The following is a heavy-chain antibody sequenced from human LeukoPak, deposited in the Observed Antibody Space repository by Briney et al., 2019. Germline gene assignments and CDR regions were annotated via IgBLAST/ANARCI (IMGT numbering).Heavy chain of an antibody. Sequence: PGGSLRLSCAASGFTFSSYEMNWVRQAPGKGLDWVSYISSSGSAIYYADSVKGRFTNSRDNSKNTLYLQMNSLRAEDTAVYYCARDSEDSSGWYDFDYWGQGTLVTVSS. CDR3: ARDSEDSSGWYDFDY. CDR1: GFTFSSYE. D-gene: IGHD6-19*01. V-gene: IGHV3-48*03. CDR2: ISSSGSAI. J-gene: IGHJ4*02.